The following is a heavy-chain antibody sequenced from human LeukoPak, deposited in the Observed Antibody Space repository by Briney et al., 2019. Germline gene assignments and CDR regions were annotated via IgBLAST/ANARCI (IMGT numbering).Heavy chain of an antibody. J-gene: IGHJ3*02. D-gene: IGHD6-13*01. Sequence: SVEVSCKASGGTFSSYAISWVRQAPGQGLEWMGGIIPIFGTANYAQKFQGRVTITADESTSTAYMELSSLRSEDTAVYYCARLAAAENAFDIWGQGTMVTVSS. V-gene: IGHV1-69*13. CDR3: ARLAAAENAFDI. CDR1: GGTFSSYA. CDR2: IIPIFGTA.